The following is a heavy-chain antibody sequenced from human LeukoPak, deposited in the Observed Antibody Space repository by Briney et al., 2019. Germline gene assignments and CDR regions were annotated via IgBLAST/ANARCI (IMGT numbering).Heavy chain of an antibody. CDR3: ARGASRSFDY. V-gene: IGHV1-8*03. J-gene: IGHJ4*02. CDR2: MNSNNGNT. CDR1: GYTFTSYD. D-gene: IGHD2-15*01. Sequence: ASVKVSCKASGYTFTSYDINWVRQAPGQGLEWMGWMNSNNGNTGYAQKFQGRLTITRITSISTAYMELSSLRSEDTAVYYCARGASRSFDYWGQGTLVTVSS.